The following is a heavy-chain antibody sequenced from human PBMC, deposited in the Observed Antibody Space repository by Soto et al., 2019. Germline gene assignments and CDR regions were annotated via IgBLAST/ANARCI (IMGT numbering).Heavy chain of an antibody. CDR2: IDPSDSYT. Sequence: GESLKISCKGSGYSFTSYWISWVRQMPGKGLEWMGRIDPSDSYTNYSPSLQGHVTISADKSISTAYLQWSSLKASDTAMYYCTRRVALHSGSYSPDYYYGMDVWGQGTTVTVSS. J-gene: IGHJ6*02. CDR1: GYSFTSYW. V-gene: IGHV5-10-1*01. D-gene: IGHD1-26*01. CDR3: TRRVALHSGSYSPDYYYGMDV.